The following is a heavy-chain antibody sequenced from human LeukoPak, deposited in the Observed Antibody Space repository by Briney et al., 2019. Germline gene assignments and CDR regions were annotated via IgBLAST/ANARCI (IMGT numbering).Heavy chain of an antibody. CDR1: GGSISSGGYY. Sequence: SQTLSLTCTVSGGSISSGGYYWSWIRQPPGKGLEWIGYIYYSGSTNYNPSLKSRVTISVDTSKNQFSLKLSSVTAADTAVYYCARNRIAAAGLYGPVGMDVWGQGTTVTVSS. CDR3: ARNRIAAAGLYGPVGMDV. V-gene: IGHV4-61*08. D-gene: IGHD6-13*01. J-gene: IGHJ6*02. CDR2: IYYSGST.